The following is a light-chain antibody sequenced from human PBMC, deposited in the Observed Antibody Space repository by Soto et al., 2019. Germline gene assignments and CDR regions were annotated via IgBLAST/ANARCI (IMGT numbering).Light chain of an antibody. CDR2: RNN. V-gene: IGLV1-47*01. CDR1: SSNIGSNY. Sequence: QAVVNQPPSASGTPGQRVTISCSGSSSNIGSNYVYWYQQLPGTAPKLLIYRNNQRPSGVPDRFSGSKSGTSASLAISGLRSEDEADYYCAAWDDSLSGWVFGGGTKLTVL. CDR3: AAWDDSLSGWV. J-gene: IGLJ3*02.